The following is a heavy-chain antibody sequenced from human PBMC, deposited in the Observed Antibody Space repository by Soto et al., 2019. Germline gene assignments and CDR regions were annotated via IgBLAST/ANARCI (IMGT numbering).Heavy chain of an antibody. V-gene: IGHV3-23*01. CDR2: ISSDGDLR. J-gene: IGHJ4*02. D-gene: IGHD3-9*01. Sequence: EVHLLGSGGDLVKPGGPLRLSCEVSGFTFTNFPMSWVAQSPGKGLEWVSTISSDGDLRHYAESVKGRFTISRDNSKSSLFLQMNSLRAEDTALYFCAKVRQRFLDILTGATNFDSWGQGTLVTVSS. CDR3: AKVRQRFLDILTGATNFDS. CDR1: GFTFTNFP.